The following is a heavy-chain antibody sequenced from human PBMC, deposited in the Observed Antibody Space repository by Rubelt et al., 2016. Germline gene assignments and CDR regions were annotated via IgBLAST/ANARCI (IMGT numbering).Heavy chain of an antibody. V-gene: IGHV3-23*01. J-gene: IGHJ5*02. CDR2: ISGSGGST. D-gene: IGHD6-6*01. Sequence: EVQLLESGGGLVQPGGSLRLSCAASGFTFSSYAMSWVRQAPGKGLEWVSAISGSGGSTYYADSVKGRFTIFRDNSKNTRHLQMNSRRAEDTAVYYCAKYGSSSSHWFDPWGQGTLVTVSS. CDR3: AKYGSSSSHWFDP. CDR1: GFTFSSYA.